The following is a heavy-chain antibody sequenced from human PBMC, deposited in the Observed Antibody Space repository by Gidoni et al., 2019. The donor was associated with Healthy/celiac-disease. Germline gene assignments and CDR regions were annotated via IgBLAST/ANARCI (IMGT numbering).Heavy chain of an antibody. CDR1: GFTFSSYS. J-gene: IGHJ6*02. CDR3: ASWGGTYYYYGMDV. V-gene: IGHV3-21*01. CDR2: ISSSSSYI. Sequence: EVQLVESGGGLVNPGGSLRLSCAASGFTFSSYSMNWVRQAPGKGLEWVSSISSSSSYIYYADSVKGRFTISRDNAKNSLYLQMNSLRAEDTAVYYCASWGGTYYYYGMDVWGQGTTVTVSS. D-gene: IGHD2-21*01.